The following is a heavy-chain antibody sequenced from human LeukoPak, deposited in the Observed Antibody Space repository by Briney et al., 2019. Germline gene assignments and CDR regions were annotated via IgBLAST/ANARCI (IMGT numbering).Heavy chain of an antibody. J-gene: IGHJ4*02. Sequence: PSETLSLTCTVSGGSISSSRYYWGWIRQPPGKGLEWIGSIRYSGSTYYNPSLKSRLTISVDTSKNQFSLKLRPVTAADTAVYYCASAYSSSSRDVDYWGQGTLVTVSS. CDR3: ASAYSSSSRDVDY. CDR1: GGSISSSRYY. CDR2: IRYSGST. V-gene: IGHV4-39*01. D-gene: IGHD6-6*01.